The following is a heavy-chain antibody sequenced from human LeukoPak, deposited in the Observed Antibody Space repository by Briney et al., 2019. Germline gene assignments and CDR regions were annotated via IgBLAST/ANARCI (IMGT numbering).Heavy chain of an antibody. J-gene: IGHJ3*02. CDR2: IYYSGST. V-gene: IGHV4-59*06. CDR3: ARMVRGVIPSRGAFDI. D-gene: IGHD3-10*01. CDR1: GGSFSGYY. Sequence: SETLSLTCAVYGGSFSGYYWSWIRQPPGKGLEWIGYIYYSGSTYYNPSLKSRVTISVDTSKNQFSLKLSSVTAADTAVYYCARMVRGVIPSRGAFDIWGQGTMVTVSS.